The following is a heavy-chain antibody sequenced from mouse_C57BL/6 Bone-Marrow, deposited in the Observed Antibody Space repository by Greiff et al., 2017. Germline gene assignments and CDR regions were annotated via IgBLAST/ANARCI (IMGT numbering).Heavy chain of an antibody. V-gene: IGHV1-64*01. D-gene: IGHD2-5*01. CDR1: GYTFTSYW. J-gene: IGHJ4*01. Sequence: QVHVKQPGAELVKPGASVKLSCKASGYTFTSYWMHWVKQRPGQGLEWIGMIHPNSGSTNYNEKFKSKATLTVDKSSSTAYMQLSSLTSEDSAVYYCAREVIVTTRYYAMDYWGQGTSVTVSS. CDR3: AREVIVTTRYYAMDY. CDR2: IHPNSGST.